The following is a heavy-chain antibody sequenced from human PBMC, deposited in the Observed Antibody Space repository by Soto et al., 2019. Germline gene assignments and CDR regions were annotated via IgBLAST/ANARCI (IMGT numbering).Heavy chain of an antibody. CDR1: GFTFSSYA. CDR2: ISYDGSNK. J-gene: IGHJ4*02. CDR3: ERDRMTTVHGEIDD. Sequence: QVQLVESGGGVVQPGRSLRLSCAASGFTFSSYAMHWVRQAPGKGLEWVAVISYDGSNKYYADSVKGRFTISRDNSKNTLYLQMNSLRAADTAVYYCERDRMTTVHGEIDDWGQGTLVTVSA. D-gene: IGHD4-17*01. V-gene: IGHV3-30-3*01.